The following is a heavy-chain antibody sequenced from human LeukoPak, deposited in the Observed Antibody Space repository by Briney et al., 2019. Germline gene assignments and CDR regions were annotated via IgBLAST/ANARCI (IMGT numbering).Heavy chain of an antibody. Sequence: GRSLRLSCAASGFTFDNYGMHWVRQAPGKGLEWVADISSDGATQYYADPVKGRFTISRDNSKNTLNLQMNSLRPGDTAVYYCAKGCLGGGNCFFFQHWGQGTLVTVSS. V-gene: IGHV3-30*18. CDR3: AKGCLGGGNCFFFQH. CDR2: ISSDGATQ. J-gene: IGHJ1*01. CDR1: GFTFDNYG. D-gene: IGHD2-15*01.